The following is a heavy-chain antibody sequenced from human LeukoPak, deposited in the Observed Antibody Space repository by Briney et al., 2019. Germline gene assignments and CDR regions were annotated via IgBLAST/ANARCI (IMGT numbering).Heavy chain of an antibody. CDR2: IYYSGST. V-gene: IGHV4-59*12. CDR3: ASKAAAGTGGIYFDY. J-gene: IGHJ4*02. Sequence: SETLSLTCTVSGGSINSYYWSWIRQPPGKGLEWIGYIYYSGSTNYNPSLKSRVTISVDTSKNQFSLKLSSVTAADTAVYYCASKAAAGTGGIYFDYWGQGTLVTVSS. CDR1: GGSINSYY. D-gene: IGHD6-13*01.